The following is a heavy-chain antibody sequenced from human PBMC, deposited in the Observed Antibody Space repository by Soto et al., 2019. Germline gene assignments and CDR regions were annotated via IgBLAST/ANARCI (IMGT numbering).Heavy chain of an antibody. J-gene: IGHJ4*02. CDR2: ISGSGGST. Sequence: PGESLKISCAASGFTFSSYAMSWVRQAPGKGLEWVSAISGSGGSTYYADSVKGRFTISRDNSKNTLYLQMNSLRAEDTAVYYCAKDNYYDSSGYYYNFDYWGQGTLVTVSS. D-gene: IGHD3-22*01. CDR3: AKDNYYDSSGYYYNFDY. CDR1: GFTFSSYA. V-gene: IGHV3-23*01.